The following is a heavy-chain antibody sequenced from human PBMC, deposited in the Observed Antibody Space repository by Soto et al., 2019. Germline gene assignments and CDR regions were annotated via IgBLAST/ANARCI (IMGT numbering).Heavy chain of an antibody. V-gene: IGHV3-66*04. CDR1: GFTVSSNY. Sequence: GGSLRLSCAASGFTVSSNYMSWVRQAPGKGLEWVSVIYSGGSTYYADSVKGRFTISRDNSKNTLYLQMNSLRAEDTAVYYCARLTFCSGGSCYSGHYYFDYWGQGTLVTVSS. CDR2: IYSGGST. J-gene: IGHJ4*02. CDR3: ARLTFCSGGSCYSGHYYFDY. D-gene: IGHD2-15*01.